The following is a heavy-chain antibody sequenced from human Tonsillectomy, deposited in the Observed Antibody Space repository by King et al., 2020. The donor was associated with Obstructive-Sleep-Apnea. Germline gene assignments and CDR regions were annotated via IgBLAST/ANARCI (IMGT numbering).Heavy chain of an antibody. CDR2: IDPSDSYT. CDR1: GYSFASYW. J-gene: IGHJ4*02. V-gene: IGHV5-10-1*01. D-gene: IGHD2-15*01. CDR3: ARLYCSGGSCYELDY. Sequence: QLVQSGAEVKKPGESLRISCKGSGYSFASYWISWVRQMPGRGLEWMGRIDPSDSYTNYSPSFQGHVTIPADKSNSTASLQWSSLRASDTAMYYCARLYCSGGSCYELDYWGQGTLVTVSS.